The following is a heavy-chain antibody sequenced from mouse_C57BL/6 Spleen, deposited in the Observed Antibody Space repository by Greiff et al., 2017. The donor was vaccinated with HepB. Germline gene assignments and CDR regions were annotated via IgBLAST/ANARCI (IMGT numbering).Heavy chain of an antibody. CDR2: IDPSDSYT. CDR1: GYTFTSYW. CDR3: ARTAAQGRRDYAMDY. D-gene: IGHD3-2*02. V-gene: IGHV1-69*01. J-gene: IGHJ4*01. Sequence: VQLQQSGAELVMPGASVKLSCKASGYTFTSYWMHWVKQRPGQGLEWIGEIDPSDSYTNYNQKFKGKSTLTVDKSSSTAYMQLSSLTSEDSAVYYCARTAAQGRRDYAMDYWGQGTSVTVSS.